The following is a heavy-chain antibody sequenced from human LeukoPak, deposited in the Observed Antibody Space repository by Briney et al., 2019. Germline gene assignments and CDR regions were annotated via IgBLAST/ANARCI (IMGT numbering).Heavy chain of an antibody. CDR2: IIPILGTA. CDR1: GYTFTSYG. Sequence: EASVKVSCKASGYTFTSYGISWVRQAPGQGLEWMGGIIPILGTANYAQRFQGRVTITADESTSTAYMELSSLRSEDTAVYYCASGLGLGVVMTSFDYWGQGTLVTVSS. D-gene: IGHD3-3*01. J-gene: IGHJ4*02. V-gene: IGHV1-69*13. CDR3: ASGLGLGVVMTSFDY.